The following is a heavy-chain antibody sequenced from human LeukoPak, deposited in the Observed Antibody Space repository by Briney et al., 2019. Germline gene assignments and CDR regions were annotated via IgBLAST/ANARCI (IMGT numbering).Heavy chain of an antibody. CDR1: GFTFSNYA. V-gene: IGHV3-23*01. CDR2: ISGSGGST. Sequence: PGGSLRLSCAASGFTFSNYAMSWVRQAPGKGLEWVSAISGSGGSTYYADSVKGRFTISRDNPKNTLYLRMNSLRAEDTAVYYCARALTYYYDSSGYSLDYWGQGTLVTVSS. CDR3: ARALTYYYDSSGYSLDY. D-gene: IGHD3-22*01. J-gene: IGHJ4*02.